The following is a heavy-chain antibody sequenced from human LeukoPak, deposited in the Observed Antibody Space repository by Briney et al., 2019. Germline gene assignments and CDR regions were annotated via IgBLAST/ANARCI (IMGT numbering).Heavy chain of an antibody. CDR3: AREKFDS. V-gene: IGHV3-30*03. Sequence: GGSLRLSCAASGFTFSSYGVHWVRQAPGKGLEWVAVVSYEGTIKYYSDSAKGRFTISRDNSNSLISLQMDNLTTEDTAVYYCAREKFDSWGQGTLVIVSP. CDR2: VSYEGTIK. J-gene: IGHJ5*01. CDR1: GFTFSSYG.